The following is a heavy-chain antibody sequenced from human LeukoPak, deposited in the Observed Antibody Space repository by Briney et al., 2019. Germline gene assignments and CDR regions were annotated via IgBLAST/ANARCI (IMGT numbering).Heavy chain of an antibody. J-gene: IGHJ3*02. CDR2: IWSDGRNK. CDR3: AREVTNDAFDI. CDR1: GFSFSSYC. D-gene: IGHD4-17*01. V-gene: IGHV3-33*01. Sequence: PGRSLRLSCAASGFSFSSYCMHWLRQAPAKGLEWVAVIWSDGRNKFYADSVKGRFTVSRDNSKNTLFLQMSSLRADDTALYYCAREVTNDAFDIWGQGTMVTVSS.